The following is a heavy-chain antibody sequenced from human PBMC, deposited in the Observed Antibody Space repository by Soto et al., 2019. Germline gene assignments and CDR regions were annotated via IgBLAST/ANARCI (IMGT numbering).Heavy chain of an antibody. CDR1: GGSVSSGSYY. CDR3: AREGGGAFDY. J-gene: IGHJ4*02. D-gene: IGHD1-26*01. CDR2: IYYSGST. Sequence: QVQLQESGPGLVKPSETLSLTCTVSGGSVSSGSYYWSWIRQPPGKGLEWIGYIYYSGSTNYNPSLKSRVTISVDTSKNQFSLKLSSVTAADTAVYYCAREGGGAFDYWGQGTLVTVSS. V-gene: IGHV4-61*01.